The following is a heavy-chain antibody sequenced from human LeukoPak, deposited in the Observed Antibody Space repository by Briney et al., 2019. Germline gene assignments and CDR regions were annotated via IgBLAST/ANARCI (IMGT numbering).Heavy chain of an antibody. CDR2: VSPSGDIT. V-gene: IGHV3-23*01. D-gene: IGHD7-27*01. CDR3: AKDIDWGRFDI. CDR1: GFTFSSHG. Sequence: GGSLRLSCAASGFTFSSHGMDWVRQAPGMGLEWVSGVSPSGDITYYADSVKGRFAISRDNSRNTVYFQLNSLRADDTAVYYCAKDIDWGRFDIWGRGTLVTVSS. J-gene: IGHJ2*01.